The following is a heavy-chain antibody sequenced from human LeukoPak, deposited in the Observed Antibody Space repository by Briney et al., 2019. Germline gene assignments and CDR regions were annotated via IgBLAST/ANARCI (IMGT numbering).Heavy chain of an antibody. Sequence: SETLSLTCIVSGGSISSSSHYWGWIRQPPGRGLEWIGIAYYSGGTYYNPSLKSRVTISMDTSKNQFSLKLNSVTAADTAVYYCARLVRYCSSNSCYPFDYWGQGTLVTVSS. CDR1: GGSISSSSHY. J-gene: IGHJ4*02. V-gene: IGHV4-39*01. CDR2: AYYSGGT. D-gene: IGHD2-2*01. CDR3: ARLVRYCSSNSCYPFDY.